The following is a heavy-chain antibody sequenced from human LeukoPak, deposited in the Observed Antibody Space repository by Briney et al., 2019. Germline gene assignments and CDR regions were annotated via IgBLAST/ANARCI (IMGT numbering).Heavy chain of an antibody. CDR1: GYTFTGYY. CDR3: ARGPNPQAVAGYYYYYYYMDV. CDR2: ISAYNGNT. V-gene: IGHV1-18*04. J-gene: IGHJ6*03. Sequence: AASVKVSCKASGYTFTGYYMHWVRQAPGQGLEWMGWISAYNGNTNYAQKLQGRVTMTTDTSTSTAYMELRSLRSDDTAVYYCARGPNPQAVAGYYYYYYYMDVWGKGTTVTISS. D-gene: IGHD6-19*01.